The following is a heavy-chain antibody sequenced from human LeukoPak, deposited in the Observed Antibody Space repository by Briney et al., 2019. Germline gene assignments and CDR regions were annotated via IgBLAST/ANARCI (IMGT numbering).Heavy chain of an antibody. CDR3: ARDSTPGYSYGYDWFDP. Sequence: PGGSLRLSCAASGFTFSDYDTSWVRQAPGRGLEWVSTFTGSGGSTYYPDSVKGRFTISRDNSKNTLYLQMNSLRAEDTAVYYCARDSTPGYSYGYDWFDPWGQGTLVTVSS. CDR1: GFTFSDYD. J-gene: IGHJ5*02. CDR2: FTGSGGST. V-gene: IGHV3-23*01. D-gene: IGHD5-18*01.